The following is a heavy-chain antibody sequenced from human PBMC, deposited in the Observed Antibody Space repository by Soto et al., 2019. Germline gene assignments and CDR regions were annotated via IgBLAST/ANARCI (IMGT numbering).Heavy chain of an antibody. CDR1: GFTFSSYS. D-gene: IGHD3-3*01. CDR3: ARDLGGDYDFWSAPKQIDY. Sequence: LSLTCAASGFTFSSYSMNWVRQAPGKGLEWVSSISSSSSYIYYADSVKGRFTISRDNAKNSLYLQMNSLRAEDTAVYYCARDLGGDYDFWSAPKQIDYWGQGTLVTVSS. CDR2: ISSSSSYI. J-gene: IGHJ4*02. V-gene: IGHV3-21*01.